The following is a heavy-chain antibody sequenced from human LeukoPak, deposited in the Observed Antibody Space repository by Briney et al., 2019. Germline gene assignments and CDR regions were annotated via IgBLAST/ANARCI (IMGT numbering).Heavy chain of an antibody. J-gene: IGHJ5*02. D-gene: IGHD2-21*02. Sequence: GGSLRLSCAASGFKFYSYAMHWVRQAPGKGLEWVASISFDGSEKYYRDSVKGRFTISRDNSKNTLYLQMNSLRAEDTAVYYCARDYCGGDCYSDNWFDPWGQGTLVTVSS. CDR2: ISFDGSEK. CDR3: ARDYCGGDCYSDNWFDP. CDR1: GFKFYSYA. V-gene: IGHV3-30*04.